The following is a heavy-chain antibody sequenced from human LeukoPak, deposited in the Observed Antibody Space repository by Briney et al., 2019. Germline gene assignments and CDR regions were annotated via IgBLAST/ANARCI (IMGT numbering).Heavy chain of an antibody. CDR3: TRDLMDYDVSSGLHHYYMDV. Sequence: GGSLRLSCVASGFTFSSYWMHWVRQDPRKGLVWVSRINGDGRNINYADSVRGRFTISRDNAKNTLYLQMNTLRVEDTAVYYCTRDLMDYDVSSGLHHYYMDVWGQGTTVAVSS. D-gene: IGHD3-9*01. V-gene: IGHV3-74*01. CDR2: INGDGRNI. J-gene: IGHJ6*02. CDR1: GFTFSSYW.